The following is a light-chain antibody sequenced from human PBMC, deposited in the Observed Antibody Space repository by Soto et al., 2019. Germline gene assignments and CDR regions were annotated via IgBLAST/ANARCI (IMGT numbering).Light chain of an antibody. CDR1: SSNIGRRF. J-gene: IGLJ2*01. V-gene: IGLV1-40*01. Sequence: QSVLTQPPSASATPGQRVTISCSGSSSNIGRRFVYWYQQLPGTAPKLLIYGNSNRPSGVPDRFSGSKSGTSASLAITGLQAEDEADYYCQSYDSSLSGSKVFGGGTKLTVL. CDR3: QSYDSSLSGSKV. CDR2: GNS.